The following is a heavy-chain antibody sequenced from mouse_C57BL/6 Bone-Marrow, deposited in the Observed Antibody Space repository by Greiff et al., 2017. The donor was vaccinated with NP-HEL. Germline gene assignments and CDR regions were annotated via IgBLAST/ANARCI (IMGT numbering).Heavy chain of an antibody. Sequence: QVQLQQPGAELVKPGASVTLSCKASCYTFTTYWMQWVTQRPGQGLEWIGEIDPSDSYTNYNQTFKGTATLTAETSSSTANMQLSSLTSEDSAVYYCARKAYYGRSYEFAYWGQGTLVTVSA. CDR3: ARKAYYGRSYEFAY. D-gene: IGHD1-1*01. V-gene: IGHV1-50*01. CDR2: IDPSDSYT. J-gene: IGHJ3*01. CDR1: CYTFTTYW.